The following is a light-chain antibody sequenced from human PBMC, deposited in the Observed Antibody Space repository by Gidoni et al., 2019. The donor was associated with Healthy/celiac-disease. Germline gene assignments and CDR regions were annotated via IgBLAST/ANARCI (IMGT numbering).Light chain of an antibody. Sequence: DIQMTQSPSTLSASVGDRVTITCRASQRSSSWLAWYQQKPGKAPKLLIYKASSLESGVPSRFSGSGSGTEFTLTISSLQPDDFATYYCQQYNSYRTFGQGTKVEIK. CDR1: QRSSSW. CDR3: QQYNSYRT. J-gene: IGKJ1*01. V-gene: IGKV1-5*03. CDR2: KAS.